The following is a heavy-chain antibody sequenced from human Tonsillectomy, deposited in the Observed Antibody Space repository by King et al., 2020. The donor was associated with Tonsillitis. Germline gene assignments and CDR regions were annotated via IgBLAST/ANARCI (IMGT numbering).Heavy chain of an antibody. V-gene: IGHV3-53*01. D-gene: IGHD3-9*01. CDR3: AGDNYDILTGYWGCIDY. J-gene: IGHJ4*02. Sequence: QLVQSGGGLIQPGGSLKLSCAASGFTFSSNYMSWVRQAPGKGLKWVPVIYSGGSTYYPDSVKGRFTISRDNSKNTLYLQMYSLRAEDTAVYYCAGDNYDILTGYWGCIDYWGQGTLVTVSS. CDR1: GFTFSSNY. CDR2: IYSGGST.